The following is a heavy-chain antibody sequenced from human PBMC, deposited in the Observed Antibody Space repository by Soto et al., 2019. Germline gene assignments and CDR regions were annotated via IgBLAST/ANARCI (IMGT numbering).Heavy chain of an antibody. CDR2: IKSKTDSGTT. CDR3: TTHPTRITMIVVPNDAFDI. V-gene: IGHV3-15*01. D-gene: IGHD3-22*01. Sequence: GRSHRLRYAASWFNFGNAWMSWVRKAPGKGLEWVGRIKSKTDSGTTDYAAPVKGRFTISRDDSKNTMYLQMNSLKTEDTAVYYCTTHPTRITMIVVPNDAFDIWGQGTMVTVSS. CDR1: WFNFGNAW. J-gene: IGHJ3*02.